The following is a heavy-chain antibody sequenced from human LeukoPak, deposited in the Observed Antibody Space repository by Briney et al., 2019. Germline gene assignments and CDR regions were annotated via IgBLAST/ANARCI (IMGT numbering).Heavy chain of an antibody. CDR1: GFTFSSYS. D-gene: IGHD3-10*01. Sequence: GGSLRLSCAASGFTFSSYSMNWVRQPPGKGLEWVSSISSSSSYIYYADSVKGRFTIARDNAKNSLYLKMYSLRAKDTAVYYCARASYYYGSGSYLLHDAFDIWGQGTMVTVSS. CDR3: ARASYYYGSGSYLLHDAFDI. CDR2: ISSSSSYI. V-gene: IGHV3-21*01. J-gene: IGHJ3*02.